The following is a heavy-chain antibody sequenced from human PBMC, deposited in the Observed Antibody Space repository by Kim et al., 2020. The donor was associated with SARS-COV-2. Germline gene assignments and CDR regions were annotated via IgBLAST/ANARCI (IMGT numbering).Heavy chain of an antibody. J-gene: IGHJ4*02. Sequence: ADSVKGRFTISRDNSKNTLYLQMNSLGAEDTAVYYCAGESGLNYGDGFDYWGQGTLVTVSS. D-gene: IGHD4-17*01. CDR3: AGESGLNYGDGFDY. V-gene: IGHV3-30*07.